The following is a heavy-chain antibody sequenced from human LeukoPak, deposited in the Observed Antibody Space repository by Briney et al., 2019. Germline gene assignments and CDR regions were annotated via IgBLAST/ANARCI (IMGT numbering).Heavy chain of an antibody. CDR1: GFTVSSNY. CDR2: IYSGGST. Sequence: GGSLRLSCAASGFTVSSNYMSWVRQAPAKGLEWVSVIYSGGSTYYADSVKGRFTISRDNSKNTLYLQMNSLRAEDTAVYYCARGYYYDSSGYYPYFDYWGQGTLVTVSS. V-gene: IGHV3-53*01. D-gene: IGHD3-22*01. J-gene: IGHJ4*02. CDR3: ARGYYYDSSGYYPYFDY.